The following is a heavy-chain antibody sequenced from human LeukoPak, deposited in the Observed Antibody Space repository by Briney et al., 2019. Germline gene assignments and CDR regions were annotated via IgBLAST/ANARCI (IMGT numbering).Heavy chain of an antibody. V-gene: IGHV1-3*01. D-gene: IGHD1-26*01. Sequence: ASVKLCCKASGYTFTSYAIHWVRQAPGQRLEWMGWINVGNGNTTYSQKFQGRVTITRDTSASTAYMELSSLRSEDTAVYYCARDLVGARNYYYYGMDVWGKGATVTVSS. CDR1: GYTFTSYA. CDR2: INVGNGNT. J-gene: IGHJ6*04. CDR3: ARDLVGARNYYYYGMDV.